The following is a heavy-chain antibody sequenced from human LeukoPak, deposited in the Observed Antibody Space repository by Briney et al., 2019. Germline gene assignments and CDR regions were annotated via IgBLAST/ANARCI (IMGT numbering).Heavy chain of an antibody. CDR3: ARGDGYNFFDY. D-gene: IGHD5-24*01. V-gene: IGHV3-23*01. J-gene: IGHJ4*02. CDR2: ISGSGGST. CDR1: GFTFSSYA. Sequence: GGSLRLSCAASGFTFSSYAMSWVRQAPGKGLEWVSAISGSGGSTYYADSVKGRFTISRDNSENTLYLQMKSLRAEDTAVYYCARGDGYNFFDYWGQGTLVTVSS.